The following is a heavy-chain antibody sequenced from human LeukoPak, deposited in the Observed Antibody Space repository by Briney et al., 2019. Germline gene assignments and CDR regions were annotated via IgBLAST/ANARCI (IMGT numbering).Heavy chain of an antibody. CDR1: GGSISSSSYY. CDR2: IYYSGST. Sequence: ASETLSLTCTVSGGSISSSSYYWGWIRQPPGKGLEWIGSIYYSGSTYYNPSLKSRVTISVDTSKNQFSLKLSSVTAADTAVYYCASLIAAPDTYYYYYYGMDVWGQGTTVTVSS. J-gene: IGHJ6*02. CDR3: ASLIAAPDTYYYYYYGMDV. V-gene: IGHV4-39*01. D-gene: IGHD6-6*01.